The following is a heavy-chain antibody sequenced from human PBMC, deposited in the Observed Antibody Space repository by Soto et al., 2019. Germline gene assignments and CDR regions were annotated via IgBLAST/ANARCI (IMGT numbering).Heavy chain of an antibody. D-gene: IGHD1-26*01. CDR2: ISAYNGNT. Sequence: QVQLVQSGAEVKKPGASVKVSCKASGYTFTSYGISWVRQAPGQGLEWMGWISAYNGNTNYAQKLQGRVTMTTDTSTSTAYRELRSLRSDDTAVYYCARVGAEWELLRLPPDYWGQGTLVTVSS. CDR3: ARVGAEWELLRLPPDY. V-gene: IGHV1-18*01. CDR1: GYTFTSYG. J-gene: IGHJ4*02.